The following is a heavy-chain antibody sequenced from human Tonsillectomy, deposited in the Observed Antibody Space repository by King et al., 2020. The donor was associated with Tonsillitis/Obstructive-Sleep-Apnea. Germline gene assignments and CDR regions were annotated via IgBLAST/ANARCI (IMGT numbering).Heavy chain of an antibody. D-gene: IGHD3-16*02. CDR3: SRGTAGLVIPSTMYFDY. Sequence: VQLVESGGGVVQPGRSLRLSCAASGSTFSRYAMHWVRQAPGKGLEWVAVIAYDGNNKYYADSVKGRFTISRDNSKNTLYLQMNSLRPEDTAVYFCSRGTAGLVIPSTMYFDYWGQGTLVTVSS. J-gene: IGHJ4*02. V-gene: IGHV3-30*04. CDR1: GSTFSRYA. CDR2: IAYDGNNK.